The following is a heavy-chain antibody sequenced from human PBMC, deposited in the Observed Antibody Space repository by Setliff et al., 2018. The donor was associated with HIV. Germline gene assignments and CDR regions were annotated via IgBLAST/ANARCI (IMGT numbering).Heavy chain of an antibody. Sequence: SETLSLTCTVSGGSISSSGPGYYWGWVRQAPGGGLEWIGSVHYSGSTYYNPPLKSRVTISLDTSKNQLSLRLTSMTAADTAVYYCARSQPDTIFGVVIFDYWGQGKMVTVSS. V-gene: IGHV4-39*01. CDR2: VHYSGST. CDR1: GGSISSSGPGYY. D-gene: IGHD3-3*01. J-gene: IGHJ4*02. CDR3: ARSQPDTIFGVVIFDY.